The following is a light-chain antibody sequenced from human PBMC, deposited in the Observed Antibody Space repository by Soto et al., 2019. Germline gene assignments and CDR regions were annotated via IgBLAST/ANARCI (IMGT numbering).Light chain of an antibody. J-gene: IGLJ3*02. CDR2: EDN. CDR1: SGSIASNY. V-gene: IGLV6-57*01. Sequence: NFMLTQPHSVSASPGKTVTISCTRSSGSIASNYVQWYQQRPGSSPTTVIYEDNQRPSGVPDRFSGSIDSSSNSASLTISGLKTEDEADYYCQSYDSSNAVFGGGTKLTVL. CDR3: QSYDSSNAV.